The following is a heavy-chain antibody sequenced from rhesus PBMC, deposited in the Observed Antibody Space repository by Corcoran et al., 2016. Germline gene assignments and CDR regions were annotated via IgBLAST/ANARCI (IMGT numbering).Heavy chain of an antibody. V-gene: IGHV4S10*01. J-gene: IGHJ5-1*01. CDR3: ARDRWINGFDV. Sequence: QVQLQESGPGVVKPSETLSLTCAVSGGSISASYRWSWIRQPPGKGLEWIGYIYGSSTSTNNNPSLKSRVIVSKDTSKNQFSLKLSSVTAADTAVYYCARDRWINGFDVGGPGVRVTVSA. CDR2: IYGSSTST. CDR1: GGSISASYR. D-gene: IGHD5-12*01.